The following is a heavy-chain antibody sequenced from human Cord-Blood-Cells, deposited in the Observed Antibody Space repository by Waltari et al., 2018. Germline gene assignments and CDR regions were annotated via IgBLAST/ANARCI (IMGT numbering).Heavy chain of an antibody. J-gene: IGHJ6*03. CDR1: GGSFSGYY. CDR3: ARGYCSSTSCYYYYMDV. Sequence: QVQLQQWGAGLLKPSETLSLTCAVYGGSFSGYYWSWIRQPPGKGLEGFGEINHSGSTNYDPALKGRVTISVDTSKNQFALKLSSVTAADTAVYYCARGYCSSTSCYYYYMDVWGKGTTVTVSS. CDR2: INHSGST. D-gene: IGHD2-2*01. V-gene: IGHV4-34*01.